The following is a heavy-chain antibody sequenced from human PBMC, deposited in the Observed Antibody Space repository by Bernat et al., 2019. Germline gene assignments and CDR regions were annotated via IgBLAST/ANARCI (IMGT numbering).Heavy chain of an antibody. CDR1: GFTFSSYW. J-gene: IGHJ1*01. CDR3: AKGGISHLGF. Sequence: EVQLAESGGDLVQSGGSLRLSCAASGFTFSSYWMHWVRQVPGKGLVWVSRINGDGISTTYADSVKGRFTISRDNAKNTLYLQMNSLRVDDTAVYYCAKGGISHLGFWGQGTLVRVSS. CDR2: INGDGIST. V-gene: IGHV3-74*01. D-gene: IGHD4-23*01.